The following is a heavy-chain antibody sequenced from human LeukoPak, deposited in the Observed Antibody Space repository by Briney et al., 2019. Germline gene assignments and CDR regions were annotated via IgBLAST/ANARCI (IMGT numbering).Heavy chain of an antibody. J-gene: IGHJ6*03. CDR1: GGSFSGYY. D-gene: IGHD2-15*01. CDR3: ARGVADYYYYMDV. Sequence: PSETLSLTCAVYGGSFSGYYWSWIRQPPRKGLEWIGEINHSGSTNYNPSLKSRVTISVDTSKNQFSLKLSSVTAADTAVYYCARGVADYYYYMDVWGKGTTVTVSS. CDR2: INHSGST. V-gene: IGHV4-34*01.